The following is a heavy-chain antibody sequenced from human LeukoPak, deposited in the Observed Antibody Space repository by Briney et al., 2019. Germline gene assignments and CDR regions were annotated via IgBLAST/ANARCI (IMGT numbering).Heavy chain of an antibody. CDR2: IIPIFGTA. V-gene: IGHV1-69*13. CDR3: TTRACHAGGCSSSFYYYYGLHF. D-gene: IGHD3-16*01. CDR1: GNSISNYA. Sequence: SVKVSCKASGNSISNYAVSWVRQAPGQGFEWMGGIIPIFGTADYAQKFQGRVTITADQSTGTTYMALSSLKSEDAATYYCTTRACHAGGCSSSFYYYYGLHFWGQGTTVSVSS. J-gene: IGHJ6*02.